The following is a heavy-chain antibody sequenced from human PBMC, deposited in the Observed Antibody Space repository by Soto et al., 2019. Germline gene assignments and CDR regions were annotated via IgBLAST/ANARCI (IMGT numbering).Heavy chain of an antibody. J-gene: IGHJ5*02. D-gene: IGHD6-6*01. V-gene: IGHV4-31*03. Sequence: PSETLSLTCTVSGGSISRGGYYWSWIRQHPGKGLEWIGYIYYSGSTYYNPSLKSRVTISVDTSKNQFSLKLSSVTAADTAVYYCARVPAARENCFHPPGQGPLVTLSS. CDR3: ARVPAARENCFHP. CDR2: IYYSGST. CDR1: GGSISRGGYY.